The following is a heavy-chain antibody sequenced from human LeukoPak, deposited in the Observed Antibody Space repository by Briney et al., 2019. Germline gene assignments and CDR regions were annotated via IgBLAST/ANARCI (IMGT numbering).Heavy chain of an antibody. CDR1: GYTFTGYY. CDR2: INPNSGGT. D-gene: IGHD3-10*01. CDR3: ARGYGSGSSNYMDV. V-gene: IGHV1-2*02. Sequence: GASVKVSCKASGYTFTGYYMHWVRQAPGQGLEWMGWINPNSGGTNYAQKFQGRVTMTRDTSISTAYMELSRLRSDDTAVYYCARGYGSGSSNYMDVWGKGTTVTVSS. J-gene: IGHJ6*03.